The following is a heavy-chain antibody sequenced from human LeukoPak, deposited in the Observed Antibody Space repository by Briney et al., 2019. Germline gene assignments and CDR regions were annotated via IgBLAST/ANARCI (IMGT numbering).Heavy chain of an antibody. D-gene: IGHD3-10*01. CDR3: ARGGITMVRGVTVAPSRFDY. CDR2: IIRIFGTA. Sequence: GASVKVSCKASGGTFSSYAISWVRQAPGQGLEWMGGIIRIFGTANYAQKFQGRVTITADESTSTAYMELSSLRSEDTAVYYCARGGITMVRGVTVAPSRFDYWGQGTLVTVSS. CDR1: GGTFSSYA. V-gene: IGHV1-69*13. J-gene: IGHJ4*02.